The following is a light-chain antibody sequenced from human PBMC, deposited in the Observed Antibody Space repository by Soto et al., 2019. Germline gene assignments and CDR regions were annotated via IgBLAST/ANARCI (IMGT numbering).Light chain of an antibody. CDR2: EVS. J-gene: IGLJ1*01. V-gene: IGLV2-14*01. CDR3: CSYAASNTFV. Sequence: LIQPASVSGSPGQSITISCTGTSRDVGGSNYVSWYQHHPHRAPKLLIYEVSYRPSGVSSRFSGSKSGNTASLTISGLQAEDEADYYCCSYAASNTFVFGTGTKVTVL. CDR1: SRDVGGSNY.